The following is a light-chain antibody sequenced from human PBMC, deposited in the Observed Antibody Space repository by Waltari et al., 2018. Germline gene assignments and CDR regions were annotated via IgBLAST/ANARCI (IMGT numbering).Light chain of an antibody. CDR1: QSLVHTDGHTY. Sequence: DVVMTQSPLSLPVSLGQPASISCRSSQSLVHTDGHTYLNWFQQRPGQSPRRLIYKVSNRDSGVPDRFSGSGSDTAFTLKISRVEAEDVGNYYCMQATNWPLTFGQGTKVEIQ. V-gene: IGKV2-30*02. CDR3: MQATNWPLT. J-gene: IGKJ1*01. CDR2: KVS.